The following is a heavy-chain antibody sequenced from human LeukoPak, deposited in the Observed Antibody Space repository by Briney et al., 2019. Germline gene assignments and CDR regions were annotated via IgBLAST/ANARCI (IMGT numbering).Heavy chain of an antibody. J-gene: IGHJ4*02. D-gene: IGHD6-13*01. Sequence: GGSLRLSCAASGFTFSSYAMHWVRQAPGKGLEWVAVISYDGSNKYYADSVKGRFTISRDNSKNTLYLQMNSLRAEDTAVYYCARGQTLYSSSWYGFDYWGQGTLVTVSS. CDR3: ARGQTLYSSSWYGFDY. CDR1: GFTFSSYA. V-gene: IGHV3-30-3*01. CDR2: ISYDGSNK.